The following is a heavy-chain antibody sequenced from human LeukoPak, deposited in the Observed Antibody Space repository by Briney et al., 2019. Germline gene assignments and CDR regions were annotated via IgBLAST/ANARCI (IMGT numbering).Heavy chain of an antibody. CDR3: AKDSTNWYFCDY. J-gene: IGHJ4*02. CDR1: GFTFSSYG. V-gene: IGHV3-23*01. CDR2: FSGSAGST. Sequence: GGSLRLSCAASGFTFSSYGMSWVRQAPGKGLEWVSAFSGSAGSTYDADSVKGRFTISRDNSKNTLYLQMNSLRAEDTAVYYCAKDSTNWYFCDYWGQGTLVTVSS. D-gene: IGHD6-13*01.